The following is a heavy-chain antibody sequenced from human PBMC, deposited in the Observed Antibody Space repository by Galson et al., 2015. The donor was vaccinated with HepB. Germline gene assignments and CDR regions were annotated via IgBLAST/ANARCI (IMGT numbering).Heavy chain of an antibody. D-gene: IGHD1-1*01. CDR2: LSYDGTSE. Sequence: SLRLSCAASGFTFSSYAMHWVRQAPGKGLEWVAVLSYDGTSEYYADSVKGRFTISRDNSKNTLYLQMISLRSEDTAVYYCARDTYDSYYFDYWGPGTLLTVSS. J-gene: IGHJ4*02. V-gene: IGHV3-30*14. CDR3: ARDTYDSYYFDY. CDR1: GFTFSSYA.